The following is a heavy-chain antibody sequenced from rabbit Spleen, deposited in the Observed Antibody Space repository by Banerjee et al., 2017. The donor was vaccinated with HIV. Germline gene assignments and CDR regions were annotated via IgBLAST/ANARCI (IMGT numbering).Heavy chain of an antibody. Sequence: QEQLEESGGDLVKPEGSLTLTCTASGFSFSSSYYMCWVRQAPGKGLEWIGCIYTGSSGSTYYASWVNGRFTISKTSSTTVTLQMTRLTAADTATYFCARDTSSSFSSYGMDLWGPGTLVTVS. CDR3: ARDTSSSFSSYGMDL. J-gene: IGHJ6*01. CDR2: IYTGSSGST. V-gene: IGHV1S45*01. CDR1: GFSFSSSYY. D-gene: IGHD1-1*01.